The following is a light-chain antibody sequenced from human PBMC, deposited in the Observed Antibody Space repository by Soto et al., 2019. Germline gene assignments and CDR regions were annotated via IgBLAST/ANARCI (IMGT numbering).Light chain of an antibody. CDR2: GTS. Sequence: EIVMTQSPATLSVSTGERATLSCRASQSVSTNLAWYQQKPGQSPRLLIYGTSTRATGVPARFSGAGSGTEFTLTINSLQSEDFAVYYCQQRSNWRRTFGQGTKVDI. CDR3: QQRSNWRRT. J-gene: IGKJ1*01. CDR1: QSVSTN. V-gene: IGKV3-15*01.